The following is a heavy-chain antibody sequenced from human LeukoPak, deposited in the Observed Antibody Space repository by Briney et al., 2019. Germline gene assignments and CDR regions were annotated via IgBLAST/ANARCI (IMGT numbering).Heavy chain of an antibody. V-gene: IGHV4-59*01. CDR1: GGSISDYY. J-gene: IGHJ4*02. CDR3: ARQQRGYTYGFDY. CDR2: IYYSGNT. Sequence: PSETLSLTCTVSGGSISDYYWNWIRQAPGKGLEWTGDIYYSGNTNYNPSLKSRVTISVDTSKNQFSLKLSSVTAADTAVYYCARQQRGYTYGFDYWGQGTLVTVPS. D-gene: IGHD5-18*01.